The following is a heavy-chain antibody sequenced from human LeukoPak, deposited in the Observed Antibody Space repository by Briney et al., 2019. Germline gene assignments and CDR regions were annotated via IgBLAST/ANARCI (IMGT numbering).Heavy chain of an antibody. CDR3: ARDGSSGWHWVDY. D-gene: IGHD6-19*01. Sequence: GGSLRLSCAASGFTFSSYGMHWVRQAPGKGLEWVAVIWYDGSNKYYADSVKGRFTISRDNSKNTLYLQMNSLRAEDTAVYYCARDGSSGWHWVDYWGQGTLVTVSS. CDR1: GFTFSSYG. V-gene: IGHV3-33*01. J-gene: IGHJ4*02. CDR2: IWYDGSNK.